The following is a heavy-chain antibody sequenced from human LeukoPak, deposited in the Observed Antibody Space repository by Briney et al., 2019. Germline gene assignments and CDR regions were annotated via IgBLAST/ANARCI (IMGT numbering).Heavy chain of an antibody. CDR2: INHSGST. V-gene: IGHV4-34*01. CDR1: GGSFSDYY. Sequence: SETLSLICAVYGGSFSDYYWNWIRQPPGKGLEWIGEINHSGSTNYNPSLKSRVTISVDTSKNQFSLKLSSVTAADTAVYYCARHHVGWYGFDYWGQGTLVTVSS. J-gene: IGHJ4*02. D-gene: IGHD6-19*01. CDR3: ARHHVGWYGFDY.